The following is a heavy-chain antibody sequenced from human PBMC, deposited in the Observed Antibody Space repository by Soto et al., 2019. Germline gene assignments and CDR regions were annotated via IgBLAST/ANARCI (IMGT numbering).Heavy chain of an antibody. CDR3: ARDGRDSGYDYYFDY. D-gene: IGHD5-12*01. J-gene: IGHJ4*02. Sequence: QVQLVQSGAEVKKPGSSVKVSCKASGGTFSSYAISWVRQAPGQGLEWMGGIIPIFGTANYAQKFQGRVTITADESTSTAYMELSRLRSEDTAVYYCARDGRDSGYDYYFDYWGQGTLVTVSS. CDR1: GGTFSSYA. CDR2: IIPIFGTA. V-gene: IGHV1-69*12.